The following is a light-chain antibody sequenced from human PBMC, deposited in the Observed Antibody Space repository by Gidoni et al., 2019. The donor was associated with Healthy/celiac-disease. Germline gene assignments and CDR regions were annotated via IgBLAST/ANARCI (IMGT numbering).Light chain of an antibody. CDR1: QIISSY. Sequence: DIQMTQSPSSLSASVGDRVTITCRASQIISSYLNWYQQKPGKAPKLLIYAASSLQSGVPSRFSGSGSGTDFTLTISSLQPEDFATYYCQQSYSTPRWTFGQXTKVEIK. V-gene: IGKV1-39*01. CDR2: AAS. CDR3: QQSYSTPRWT. J-gene: IGKJ1*01.